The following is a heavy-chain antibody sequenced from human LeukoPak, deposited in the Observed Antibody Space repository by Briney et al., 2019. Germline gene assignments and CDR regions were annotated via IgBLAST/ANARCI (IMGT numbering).Heavy chain of an antibody. CDR3: AKDIAAAGLFDY. CDR1: GFTFDDYA. D-gene: IGHD6-13*01. Sequence: TGGSLRLSCAASGFTFDDYAVHWVRQAPGKGLEWVSGISWNSGSIGYADSVKGRFTISRDNAKNSLYLQMNSLRAEDTALYYCAKDIAAAGLFDYWGQGTLVTVSS. J-gene: IGHJ4*02. CDR2: ISWNSGSI. V-gene: IGHV3-9*01.